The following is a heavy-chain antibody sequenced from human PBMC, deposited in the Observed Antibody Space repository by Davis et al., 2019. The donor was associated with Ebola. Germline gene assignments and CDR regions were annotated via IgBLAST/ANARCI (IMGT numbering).Heavy chain of an antibody. CDR2: ISYDGSNK. J-gene: IGHJ5*01. CDR3: ARDLWFGELSDC. CDR1: GFTFSSYG. V-gene: IGHV3-30*03. Sequence: GGSLRLSCAASGFTFSSYGMHWVRQAPGKGLEWVAVISYDGSNKYYADSVKGQFTISRDNSKNTLYLQMNSLRVDDTAVYYCARDLWFGELSDCWGQGTLVTVSS. D-gene: IGHD3-10*01.